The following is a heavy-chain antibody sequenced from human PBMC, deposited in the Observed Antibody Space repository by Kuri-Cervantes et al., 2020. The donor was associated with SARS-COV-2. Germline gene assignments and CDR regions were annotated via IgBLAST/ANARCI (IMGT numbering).Heavy chain of an antibody. D-gene: IGHD1-1*01. CDR1: GFTFSGSA. CDR2: IRSKANGYAT. V-gene: IGHV3-73*01. J-gene: IGHJ6*02. CDR3: TSNDPRRACYYYGMDV. Sequence: GESLKISCAASGFTFSGSAMHWVRQASGKGLEWVGRIRSKANGYATAYAASVKGRFTISRDDSKNTAYLQMNSLKTEDTAVYYCTSNDPRRACYYYGMDVWGQGTTVTVSS.